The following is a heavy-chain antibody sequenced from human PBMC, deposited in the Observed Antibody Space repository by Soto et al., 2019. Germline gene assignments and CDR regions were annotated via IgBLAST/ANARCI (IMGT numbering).Heavy chain of an antibody. CDR3: VNPPGGLLRFLECLLGGNQYYYMAV. CDR1: GFTLSSYA. CDR2: ASGSDADT. Sequence: EVQLLESGGGLVQPGGSLRLSCAASGFTLSSYAMSWVRQAPGKGLEWVSAASGSDADTYYADSVKGRFTISRDNSKNTLFLQLNSLRPEDTAIYSCVNPPGGLLRFLECLLGGNQYYYMAVWAKGTTVPVS. J-gene: IGHJ6*03. D-gene: IGHD3-3*01. V-gene: IGHV3-23*01.